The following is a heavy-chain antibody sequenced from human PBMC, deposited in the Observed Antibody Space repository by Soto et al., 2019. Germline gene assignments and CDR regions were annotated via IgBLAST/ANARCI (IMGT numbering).Heavy chain of an antibody. CDR1: GYTFTGYY. CDR3: ARGDDFWSGYNVYYFDY. Sequence: ASVKVSCKASGYTFTGYYMHWVRQAPGQGLEWMGWINPNSGGTNYAQKFQGWVTMTRDTSISTAYMELSRLRPDDTAVYYCARGDDFWSGYNVYYFDYWGQGTLVTVSS. CDR2: INPNSGGT. J-gene: IGHJ4*02. D-gene: IGHD3-3*01. V-gene: IGHV1-2*04.